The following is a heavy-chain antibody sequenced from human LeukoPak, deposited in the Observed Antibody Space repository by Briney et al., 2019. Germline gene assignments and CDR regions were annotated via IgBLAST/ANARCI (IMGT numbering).Heavy chain of an antibody. CDR2: ISGSGGRT. CDR1: GFTFSSYG. J-gene: IGHJ6*03. CDR3: AKDFGNYDFWSGYDYYYYYYMDV. Sequence: GGTLRLSCAASGFTFSSYGMSWVRQAPGKGLEWVSGISGSGGRTYYADFVKGRFTISRDNSKNTLYLQMNSLRAEDTAVYYCAKDFGNYDFWSGYDYYYYYYMDVWGKGTTVTVSS. V-gene: IGHV3-23*01. D-gene: IGHD3-3*01.